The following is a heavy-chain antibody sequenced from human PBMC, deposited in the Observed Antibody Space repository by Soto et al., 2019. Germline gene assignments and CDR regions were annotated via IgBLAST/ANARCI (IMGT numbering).Heavy chain of an antibody. D-gene: IGHD6-6*01. CDR3: ASHITQVAHLVLPPYDCYGLEV. Sequence: QVQLVQSGAEVTKPGSSVKVSCKASGGTFSSYVISWVRQSPGQGLEGMGGIIPTFGTRKYAQDFQGRVTITADKSTSTAYMELSGLRSEDTAVYYCASHITQVAHLVLPPYDCYGLEVWGQGPTVTVSS. J-gene: IGHJ6*02. CDR1: GGTFSSYV. CDR2: IIPTFGTR. V-gene: IGHV1-69*06.